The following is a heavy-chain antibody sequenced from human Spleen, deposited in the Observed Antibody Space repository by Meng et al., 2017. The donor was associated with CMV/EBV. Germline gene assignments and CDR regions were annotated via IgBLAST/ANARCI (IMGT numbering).Heavy chain of an antibody. CDR3: ARDGPTWELPTDY. J-gene: IGHJ4*02. D-gene: IGHD1-7*01. CDR1: GFTFSSHW. V-gene: IGHV3-74*01. Sequence: GESLKISCAASGFTFSSHWMHWVRQAQGKGLVWVSHISSDGSSTTYADSVKGRFTISRDNAKNTLYLQMNSLRDEDTAVYYCARDGPTWELPTDYWGQGTLVTVSS. CDR2: ISSDGSST.